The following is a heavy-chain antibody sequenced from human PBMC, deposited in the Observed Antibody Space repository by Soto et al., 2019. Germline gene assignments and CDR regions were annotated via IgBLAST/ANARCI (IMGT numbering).Heavy chain of an antibody. D-gene: IGHD1-1*01. CDR1: GGTFSSYA. CDR3: AADLAPTDPYNWFEP. V-gene: IGHV1-69*13. Sequence: SVKVSCKASGGTFSSYAISWVRQAPGQGLEWMGGIIPIFGTANYAQKFQDRVTITGDESTSTAYMELSSLRSEDTAVYYCAADLAPTDPYNWFEPWGQGTLVTVSS. CDR2: IIPIFGTA. J-gene: IGHJ5*02.